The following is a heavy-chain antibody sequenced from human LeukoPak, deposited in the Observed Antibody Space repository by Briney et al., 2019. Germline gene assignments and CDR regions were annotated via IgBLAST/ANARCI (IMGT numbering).Heavy chain of an antibody. CDR3: TRLQRYRLESTSNYYYSYMDV. V-gene: IGHV1-18*01. CDR1: GYIFRNNG. Sequence: GASVKVSCKASGYIFRNNGINWVRQAPGQGLEWMGWISGYNGNTNYAQKLQGRVTLTTDTSTSTAYMDLRSLRSDDTAVYCCTRLQRYRLESTSNYYYSYMDVWGKGTTVTVSS. D-gene: IGHD2/OR15-2a*01. CDR2: ISGYNGNT. J-gene: IGHJ6*03.